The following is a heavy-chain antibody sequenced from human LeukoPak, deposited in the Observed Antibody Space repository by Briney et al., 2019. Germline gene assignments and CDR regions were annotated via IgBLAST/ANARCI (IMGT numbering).Heavy chain of an antibody. CDR1: GGSISSYY. Sequence: SETLSLTCTVSGGSISSYYWSWIRQPAGKGLEWIGRIYTSGSTNYNPSLKSRVTMSVDTSKNQFSLKLSSVTAADTAVYYCAREDYYDSSGYFGWFGPWGQGTLVTVSS. CDR3: AREDYYDSSGYFGWFGP. V-gene: IGHV4-4*07. J-gene: IGHJ5*02. CDR2: IYTSGST. D-gene: IGHD3-22*01.